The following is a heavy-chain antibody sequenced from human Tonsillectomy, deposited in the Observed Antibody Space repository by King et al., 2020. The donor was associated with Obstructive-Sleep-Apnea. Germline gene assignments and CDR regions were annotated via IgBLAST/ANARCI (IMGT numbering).Heavy chain of an antibody. Sequence: VQLQQSGPGLVKPSQTLSLTCAISGDSVSSNSAAWNWIRQSPSRGLEWLGRTYYRSKWYNDYAVSVKSRITINPDTSKNQFSLQLNSVTPEDTAVYYCARGRDYCSSTSCYAEGFDYWGQATLVTVSS. J-gene: IGHJ4*02. CDR1: GDSVSSNSAA. CDR3: ARGRDYCSSTSCYAEGFDY. D-gene: IGHD2-2*01. V-gene: IGHV6-1*01. CDR2: TYYRSKWYN.